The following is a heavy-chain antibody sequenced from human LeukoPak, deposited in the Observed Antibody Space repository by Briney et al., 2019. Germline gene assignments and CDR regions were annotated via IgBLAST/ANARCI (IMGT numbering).Heavy chain of an antibody. CDR2: ISDTGDT. J-gene: IGHJ6*02. V-gene: IGHV4-39*01. D-gene: IGHD3-16*01. CDR1: GGSVNKRSFY. Sequence: PSETLSLTCTVSGGSVNKRSFYWVWLRQPPGKGRVWIGSISDTGDTYYNPNLESRVVVSVDTSKNQFSLKLTTMTAADTAVYSCARHKGFGVGFSSGMDVWGQGTTVTVSS. CDR3: ARHKGFGVGFSSGMDV.